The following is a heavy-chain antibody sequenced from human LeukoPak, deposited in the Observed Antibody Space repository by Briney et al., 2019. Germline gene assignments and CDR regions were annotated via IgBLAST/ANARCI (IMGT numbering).Heavy chain of an antibody. CDR2: ISGSGGST. J-gene: IGHJ4*02. V-gene: IGHV3-23*01. Sequence: GGSLRLSCAASGFTFSSYAMSWVRQAPGKGLEWVSAISGSGGSTYYADSVKGRFTISRDNSKNTLYLQMNSLRAEDTAVYYWATRGTGTTFTPSYYFDYWGQGTLVTVS. CDR1: GFTFSSYA. D-gene: IGHD1-1*01. CDR3: ATRGTGTTFTPSYYFDY.